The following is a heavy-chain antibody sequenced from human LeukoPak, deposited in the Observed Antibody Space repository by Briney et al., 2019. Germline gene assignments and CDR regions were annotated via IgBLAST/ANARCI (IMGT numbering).Heavy chain of an antibody. CDR1: GFTFSSYG. Sequence: PGGSLRLSCAASGFTFSSYGMHWVRQAPGKGLEGVAVISYDGSNKYYADSVKGRFTISRDNSKNTLYLQMNSLRAEDTAVYYCAKGGRDYYSMDVWGLGTTVTVSS. V-gene: IGHV3-30*18. CDR2: ISYDGSNK. CDR3: AKGGRDYYSMDV. J-gene: IGHJ6*02.